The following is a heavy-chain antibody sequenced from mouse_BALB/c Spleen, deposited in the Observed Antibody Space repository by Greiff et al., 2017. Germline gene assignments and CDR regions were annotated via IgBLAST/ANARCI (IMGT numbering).Heavy chain of an antibody. CDR1: GYTFSSYW. V-gene: IGHV1-9*01. CDR2: ILPGSGST. CDR3: ALYAMDY. J-gene: IGHJ4*01. Sequence: QVQLKESGAELMKPGASVKISCKATGYTFSSYWIEWVKQRPGHGLEWIGEILPGSGSTNYNEKFKGKATFTADTSSNTAYMQLSSLISEDSAVYYCALYAMDYWGQGTSVTVSS.